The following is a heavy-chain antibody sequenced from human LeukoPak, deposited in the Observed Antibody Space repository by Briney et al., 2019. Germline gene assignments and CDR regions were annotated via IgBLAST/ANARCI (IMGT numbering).Heavy chain of an antibody. Sequence: ESGPTLVQPPQILTLTCTLPRFSLSTSAVAVGGVRQLPGKALERLPLLFSDEDKRYSPSLKDRLTITKDTSKNQVVLTMTNMDPVDTAAYYCAHCPLAGGGYWYFDLWGRGILVTVSS. CDR2: LFSDEDK. J-gene: IGHJ2*01. V-gene: IGHV2-5*02. D-gene: IGHD7-27*01. CDR1: RFSLSTSAVA. CDR3: AHCPLAGGGYWYFDL.